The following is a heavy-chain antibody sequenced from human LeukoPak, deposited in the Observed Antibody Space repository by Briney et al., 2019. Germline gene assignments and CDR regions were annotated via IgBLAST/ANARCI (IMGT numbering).Heavy chain of an antibody. D-gene: IGHD2-2*01. V-gene: IGHV3-15*01. CDR1: GLSFTNAW. CDR3: TTGYWSSKYNGDDAFDI. CDR2: IMSKTAGGTT. Sequence: GGSLTLSCAASGLSFTNAWMIWVRQAPGKGLEWVGRIMSKTAGGTTHYAAPVKGRFSISRDDSKTTLYLQMNSLTTEDTGVYFCTTGYWSSKYNGDDAFDILGQGTKVTVSS. J-gene: IGHJ3*02.